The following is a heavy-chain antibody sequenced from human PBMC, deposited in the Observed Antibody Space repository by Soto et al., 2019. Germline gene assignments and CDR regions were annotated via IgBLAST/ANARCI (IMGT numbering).Heavy chain of an antibody. Sequence: ASVKVSRKASGYTFTSYGSSWVRQAPGQGLEWMGWISAYNGNTNYAQKLQGRVTMTTDTSTSTAYMELRSLRSDDTAVYYCARGGAPIAPTSYYYYMDVRGKGTPVTVSS. CDR1: GYTFTSYG. CDR3: ARGGAPIAPTSYYYYMDV. D-gene: IGHD6-13*01. CDR2: ISAYNGNT. J-gene: IGHJ6*03. V-gene: IGHV1-18*01.